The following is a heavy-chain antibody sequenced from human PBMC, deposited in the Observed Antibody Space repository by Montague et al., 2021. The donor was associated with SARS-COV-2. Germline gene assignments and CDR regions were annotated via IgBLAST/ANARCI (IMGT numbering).Heavy chain of an antibody. CDR3: ASHPVWQQLIT. V-gene: IGHV4-4*02. Sequence: SETLSLTCAVSGASIGNAFWWCWVRQPPGKGLGWIADIHHSGSSNYNPSLASRVTISLDYSKNQLSLMLSSVTAADTAMYYCASHPVWQQLITWGQGTLVSVSS. D-gene: IGHD6-13*01. CDR1: GASIGNAFW. CDR2: IHHSGSS. J-gene: IGHJ4*02.